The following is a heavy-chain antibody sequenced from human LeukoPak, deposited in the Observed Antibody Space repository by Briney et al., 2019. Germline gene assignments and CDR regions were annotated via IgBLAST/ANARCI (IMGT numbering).Heavy chain of an antibody. J-gene: IGHJ5*02. CDR3: ARDWPMTTVIGGFDP. Sequence: PGGSLRLSCAASGFTVSSNYMSGVRQAPGKGLEWVSVIYSGGSTYYADSVKGRFTISRDNSKNTLYLQMNSLRAEDTAVYYCARDWPMTTVIGGFDPWGQGTLVTVSS. CDR2: IYSGGST. V-gene: IGHV3-53*01. D-gene: IGHD4-17*01. CDR1: GFTVSSNY.